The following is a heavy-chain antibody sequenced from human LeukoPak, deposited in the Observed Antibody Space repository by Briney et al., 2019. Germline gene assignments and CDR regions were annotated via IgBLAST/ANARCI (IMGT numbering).Heavy chain of an antibody. CDR3: AKTHPGGVVMGDFDY. Sequence: GGSLRLSCAASGFTFSSYAMSWVRQAPGKGLEWFSAISGSGGSTYYADSVKGRFTISRDNSKNTLYLQMNSLRAEDAAVYYCAKTHPGGVVMGDFDYWGQGTLVTVSS. V-gene: IGHV3-23*01. D-gene: IGHD3-3*01. J-gene: IGHJ4*02. CDR2: ISGSGGST. CDR1: GFTFSSYA.